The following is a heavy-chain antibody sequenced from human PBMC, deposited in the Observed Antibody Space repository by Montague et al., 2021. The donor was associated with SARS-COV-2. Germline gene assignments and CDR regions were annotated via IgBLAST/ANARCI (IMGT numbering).Heavy chain of an antibody. V-gene: IGHV3-48*03. CDR1: GFTFSSYA. CDR2: ITSSGGAI. Sequence: SLRLSCAASGFTFSSYAMSWVRQAPGKGPEWVSDITSSGGAIHYADSVKGRFTISRDNSRNSLYLQMNSLRAEDTAVYYCAKEGAEIVSPLIDSWGQGTLVTVSS. J-gene: IGHJ4*02. CDR3: AKEGAEIVSPLIDS. D-gene: IGHD1-26*01.